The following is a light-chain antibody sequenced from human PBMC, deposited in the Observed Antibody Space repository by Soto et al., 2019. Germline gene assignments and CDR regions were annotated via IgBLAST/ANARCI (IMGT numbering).Light chain of an antibody. CDR3: QQSDSTTRT. J-gene: IGKJ1*01. Sequence: DIQMTQSPSSLSASVGYRVTITCRASQSISSYLDWYQQKPGKAPKLLIYAASSLQSGAPSRFSGSGSGTDFTLTISSLQPEDFATYYCQQSDSTTRTFGQGTTVDIK. CDR1: QSISSY. V-gene: IGKV1-39*01. CDR2: AAS.